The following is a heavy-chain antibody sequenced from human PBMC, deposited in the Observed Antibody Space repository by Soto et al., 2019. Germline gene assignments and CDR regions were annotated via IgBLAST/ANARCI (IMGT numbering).Heavy chain of an antibody. D-gene: IGHD6-13*01. CDR2: IYYSGST. J-gene: IGHJ6*02. Sequence: SETLSLTCAVSGGSISSSNWWSWVRQPPGKGLEWIGEIYYSGSTNYNPSLKSRVTISVDTSKNQFSLKLSSVTAADTAVYYCARGFKAARAQHPYGMDVWGQGTTVTVSS. CDR1: GGSISSSNW. CDR3: ARGFKAARAQHPYGMDV. V-gene: IGHV4-4*02.